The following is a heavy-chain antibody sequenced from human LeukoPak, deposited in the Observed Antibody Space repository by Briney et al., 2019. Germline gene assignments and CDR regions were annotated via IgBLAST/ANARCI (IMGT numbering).Heavy chain of an antibody. Sequence: SETLSLTCTVSGGSISSGGYYWSWIRQHPGKGLEWIGYIYYSGSTYYNPSLKSRVTISVDTSKNQFSLKLSSVTAADAAVYYCARTEGSYAFDIWGQGTMVTVSS. CDR1: GGSISSGGYY. CDR2: IYYSGST. CDR3: ARTEGSYAFDI. J-gene: IGHJ3*02. V-gene: IGHV4-31*03.